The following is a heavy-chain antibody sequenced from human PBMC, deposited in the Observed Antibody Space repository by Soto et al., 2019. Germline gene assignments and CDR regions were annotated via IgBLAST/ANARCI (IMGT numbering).Heavy chain of an antibody. CDR2: IKPDGIEK. D-gene: IGHD3-3*01. CDR3: ARGDTYYDFWSGYSPRFDP. J-gene: IGHJ5*02. Sequence: EVQLVESGGGLVQPGGSLRLSFAASGFTFSSYWMSWVRQAPGRGLEWVANIKPDGIEKYYVDSVKGRFTISRDNAKNSLYLQMNSVRAEDMAVYYCARGDTYYDFWSGYSPRFDPWGQGTLVTVSS. CDR1: GFTFSSYW. V-gene: IGHV3-7*01.